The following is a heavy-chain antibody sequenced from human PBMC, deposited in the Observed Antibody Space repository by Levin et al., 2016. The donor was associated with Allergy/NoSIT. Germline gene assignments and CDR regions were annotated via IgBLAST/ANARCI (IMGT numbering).Heavy chain of an antibody. J-gene: IGHJ6*03. CDR2: ISGSGGST. CDR3: AKAPVVPAARYYYMDV. Sequence: WIRQPPGKGLEWVSAISGSGGSTYYADSVKGRFTISRDNSKNTLYLQMNSLRAEDTAVYYCAKAPVVPAARYYYMDVWGKGTTVTVSS. V-gene: IGHV3-23*01. D-gene: IGHD2-2*01.